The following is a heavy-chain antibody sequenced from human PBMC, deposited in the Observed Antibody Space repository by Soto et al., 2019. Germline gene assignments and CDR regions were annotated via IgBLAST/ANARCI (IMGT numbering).Heavy chain of an antibody. CDR1: GGSISNYY. CDR3: ARSEYYNSFDY. J-gene: IGHJ4*02. D-gene: IGHD2-8*01. V-gene: IGHV4-4*07. Sequence: QVQLQESGPGLVKPSETLSLTCTVSGGSISNYYWSWIRQPAGKGLEWIGRIYSSGSTNYKPSLKSRVTMSVDTSKSQSSLRLSSVTAADTAVYYCARSEYYNSFDYWGQGTLVTVSS. CDR2: IYSSGST.